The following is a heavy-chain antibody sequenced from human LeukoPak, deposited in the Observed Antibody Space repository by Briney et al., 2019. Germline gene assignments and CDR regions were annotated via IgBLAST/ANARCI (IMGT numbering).Heavy chain of an antibody. CDR3: ARAGYSYGTGYYFDY. J-gene: IGHJ4*02. V-gene: IGHV4-59*01. D-gene: IGHD5-18*01. CDR2: IYYTGAT. Sequence: SETLSLTCTVSGGSISSYYWSWIRLPPGKGLEWIGYIYYTGATYYNPSLKSRVAISLDTSKNQFSLKLSSVTAADAAVYYCARAGYSYGTGYYFDYWGQGALVTVSS. CDR1: GGSISSYY.